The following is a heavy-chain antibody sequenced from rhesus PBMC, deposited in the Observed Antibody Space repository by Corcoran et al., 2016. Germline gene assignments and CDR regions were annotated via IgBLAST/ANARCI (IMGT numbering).Heavy chain of an antibody. V-gene: IGHV4-160*01. CDR3: ASSPSGSWDYFDH. D-gene: IGHD6-25*01. CDR2: IRSGGST. CDR1: GGSISSNY. Sequence: QVQLQQWGEGLVKPSETLSLTCAVYGGSISSNYWSWIRQPPGNGLEWIGLIRSGGSTNYNPSLKSRVTISIDTSKNQFSLKLSSVTAADTAVYYWASSPSGSWDYFDHWGQGVLVTVSS. J-gene: IGHJ4*01.